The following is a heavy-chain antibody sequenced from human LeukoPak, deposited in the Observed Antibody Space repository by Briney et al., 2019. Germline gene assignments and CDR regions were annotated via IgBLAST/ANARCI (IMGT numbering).Heavy chain of an antibody. Sequence: SETLSLTCTVSGGSIKSYYWSWIRQPAGEGLEWLGHIYASGATNYNPSLNSRVTMSVDTSKNQFSLRLASVTAADTAVYYCARVADRFGYNYGIDEYFDYWGQGTLVTVSS. V-gene: IGHV4-4*07. J-gene: IGHJ4*02. CDR3: ARVADRFGYNYGIDEYFDY. CDR2: IYASGAT. D-gene: IGHD5-18*01. CDR1: GGSIKSYY.